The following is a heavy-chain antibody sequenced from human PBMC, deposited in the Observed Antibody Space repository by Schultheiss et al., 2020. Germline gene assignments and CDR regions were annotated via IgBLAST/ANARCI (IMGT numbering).Heavy chain of an antibody. D-gene: IGHD6-19*01. J-gene: IGHJ4*02. CDR1: GFTFSSYG. V-gene: IGHV3-23*01. CDR2: IRGSGGST. CDR3: AKEVAVAGSFDY. Sequence: GGSLRLSCAASGFTFSSYGMSWVRQAPGKGLEWVSTIRGSGGSTYYADSVKGRFTISRDNSKNTLFLLMNSLRAEDTAVYYCAKEVAVAGSFDYWGQGTLVTVSS.